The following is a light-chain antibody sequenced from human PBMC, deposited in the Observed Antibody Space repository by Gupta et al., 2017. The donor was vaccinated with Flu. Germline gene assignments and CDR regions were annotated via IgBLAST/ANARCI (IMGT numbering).Light chain of an antibody. J-gene: IGKJ1*01. Sequence: WYQHRPGQAPRLLIYDASSRATGIPARFSGSGSETDFSLTISSLEPEDFAIYYCQQRINWPPTFGQGTRVEIK. CDR2: DAS. V-gene: IGKV3-11*01. CDR3: QQRINWPPT.